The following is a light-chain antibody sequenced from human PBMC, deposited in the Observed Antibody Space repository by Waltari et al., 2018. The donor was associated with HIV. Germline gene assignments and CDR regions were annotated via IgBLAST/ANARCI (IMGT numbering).Light chain of an antibody. CDR1: SSDVGGYNY. CDR2: EVT. CDR3: SSYAGSNNLVI. Sequence: QSALTQPPSASGSPGQSVTISCTGTSSDVGGYNYVSWYQQHPGKAPKLLIYEVTERPSGVSSRFSGSKSGYTASLTVSGLQAEDEADYYCSSYAGSNNLVIFGGGTKVTVL. J-gene: IGLJ2*01. V-gene: IGLV2-8*01.